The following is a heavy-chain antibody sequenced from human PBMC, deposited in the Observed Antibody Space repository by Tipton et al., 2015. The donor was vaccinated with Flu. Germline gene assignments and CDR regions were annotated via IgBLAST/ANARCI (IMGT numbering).Heavy chain of an antibody. J-gene: IGHJ4*02. CDR2: ISGTGGST. CDR3: AKDRDGDYGDPLWN. D-gene: IGHD3-16*01. Sequence: SLRLSCAASGFTFSRNAMTWVRQAPGRGLEWVSGISGTGGSTYYTDSVKGRFTISRDNSKNTLYLQMNSLRAEDTAVYYCAKDRDGDYGDPLWNWGQGTLVTVSS. V-gene: IGHV3-23*01. CDR1: GFTFSRNA.